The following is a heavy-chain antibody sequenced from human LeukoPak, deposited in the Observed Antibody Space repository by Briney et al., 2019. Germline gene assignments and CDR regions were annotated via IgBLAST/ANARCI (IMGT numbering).Heavy chain of an antibody. CDR3: ARVYYSSSYDYWYFDL. V-gene: IGHV4-59*01. J-gene: IGHJ2*01. CDR2: IYYTGST. D-gene: IGHD6-13*01. CDR1: GGSIRSYY. Sequence: PSETLSLTCTVSGGSIRSYYWSWIRQPPGKGLEWIGYIYYTGSTNYNPSLKSRVTISVGTSKSQFSLKLSSVTAADTAVYYCARVYYSSSYDYWYFDLWGRGTLVTVSS.